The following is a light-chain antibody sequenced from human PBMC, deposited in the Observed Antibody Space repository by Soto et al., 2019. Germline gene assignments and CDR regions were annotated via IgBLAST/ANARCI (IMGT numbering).Light chain of an antibody. CDR2: AAS. V-gene: IGKV1-27*01. CDR1: QDIGNY. Sequence: DIQMTQSPSSLSASVGDRVTITCRASQDIGNYLAWFQQKPGKVPKLLIFAASTLQSGVPSRFSGSGSATDFTLTISSLQPEDVATYYCQKYNRAPFTFGPGTKVDIK. CDR3: QKYNRAPFT. J-gene: IGKJ3*01.